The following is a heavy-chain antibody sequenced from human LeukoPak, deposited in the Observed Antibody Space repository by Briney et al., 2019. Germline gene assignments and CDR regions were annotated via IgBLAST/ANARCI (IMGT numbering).Heavy chain of an antibody. J-gene: IGHJ4*02. Sequence: PSETLSLTCTVSGGSISSITYYWGWIRQPPGKGLEWVGHMYYRGNTFYNPSLKSRVTISVDTSKNQFSLKLRSVTAADTAVYYCARDGWFGESHYFDYWGQGTLVTVSS. CDR2: MYYRGNT. CDR3: ARDGWFGESHYFDY. D-gene: IGHD3-10*01. CDR1: GGSISSITYY. V-gene: IGHV4-39*07.